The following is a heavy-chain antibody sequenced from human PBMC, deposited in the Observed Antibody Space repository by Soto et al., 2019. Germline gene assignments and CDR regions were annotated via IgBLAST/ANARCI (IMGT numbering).Heavy chain of an antibody. J-gene: IGHJ4*02. CDR2: ISCCGGTA. D-gene: IGHD6-19*01. CDR1: GFNFNKYA. CDR3: AKADGQQWLLPHLEN. V-gene: IGHV3-23*01. Sequence: EVQLLESGGGLVRPGESLRLSCAASGFNFNKYAMSWGRQAPGEGLEWVSGISCCGGTASYADSVKGRFTIARDDAKNTLYLDMNSLRVEDTSEYYCAKADGQQWLLPHLENWGRGTLVTVS.